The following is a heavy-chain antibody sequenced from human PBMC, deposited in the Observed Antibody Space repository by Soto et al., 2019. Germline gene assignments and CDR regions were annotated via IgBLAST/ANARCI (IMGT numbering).Heavy chain of an antibody. V-gene: IGHV3-21*01. CDR2: ISSSSSYI. Sequence: GGSLSLSCAASGFTFSSYIMNWVRQAPGEGLEWVSSISSSSSYIYYADSVKGRFTISRDNAKNSLYLQMNSLRAEDTAVYYCARGLFYYDSSGYLGYWGQGTLVTVSS. CDR1: GFTFSSYI. D-gene: IGHD3-22*01. J-gene: IGHJ4*02. CDR3: ARGLFYYDSSGYLGY.